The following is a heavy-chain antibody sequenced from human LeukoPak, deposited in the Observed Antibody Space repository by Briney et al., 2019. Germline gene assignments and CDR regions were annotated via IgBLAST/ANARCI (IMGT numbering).Heavy chain of an antibody. J-gene: IGHJ4*02. Sequence: GGSLRLSCAASGFTFSNHWMSWVRQAPGKGLEWVANIRPDGSAKYYGDSVEGRLTISRDNAKNSLYLQMNSLRADDTAVYYCARIDCRGSTWDYWGQGTLVTVSS. V-gene: IGHV3-7*01. CDR3: ARIDCRGSTWDY. CDR1: GFTFSNHW. CDR2: IRPDGSAK. D-gene: IGHD2-15*01.